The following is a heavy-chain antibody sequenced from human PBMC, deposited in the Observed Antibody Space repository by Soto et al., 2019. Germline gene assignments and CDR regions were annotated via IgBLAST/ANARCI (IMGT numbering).Heavy chain of an antibody. CDR3: ARHAYRSGWGNY. D-gene: IGHD6-19*01. CDR1: GGSLSRYY. Sequence: PSGTRSLTYTVWGGSLSRYYCRCIRQPPWKGLSWIGYIYYSGSTNYDPALKSRVTISVDTSNTQFALTLNSATAADTAVYYCARHAYRSGWGNYWGQGALVTVSS. J-gene: IGHJ4*02. CDR2: IYYSGST. V-gene: IGHV4-59*13.